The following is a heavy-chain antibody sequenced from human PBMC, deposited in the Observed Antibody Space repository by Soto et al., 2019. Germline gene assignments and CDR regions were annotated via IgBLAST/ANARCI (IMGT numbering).Heavy chain of an antibody. CDR3: ARVYGSGSYPSCYYGMDV. J-gene: IGHJ6*02. V-gene: IGHV4-59*01. D-gene: IGHD3-10*01. CDR1: GGSISSYY. CDR2: IYYSGST. Sequence: SETLSLTCTVSGGSISSYYWGWIRQPPGKGLEWIGYIYYSGSTNYNPSLKSRVTISVDTSKNQFSLKLSSVTAADTAVYYCARVYGSGSYPSCYYGMDVWGQGTPVTVSS.